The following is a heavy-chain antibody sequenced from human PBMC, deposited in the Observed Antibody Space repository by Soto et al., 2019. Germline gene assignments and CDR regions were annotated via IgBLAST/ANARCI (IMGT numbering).Heavy chain of an antibody. Sequence: GRSLRLSCVASAITFGSRAMSWVRQAPGEGMGWVSTITYSGGDTKYGDSVRGRCTMSRDNSKKTLYLQMNSLRVEDSSLSYCPSGSTDSCPGSRIFDFWGRGTLVTVSS. CDR3: PSGSTDSCPGSRIFDF. V-gene: IGHV3-23*01. CDR2: ITYSGGDT. D-gene: IGHD3-10*01. J-gene: IGHJ4*01. CDR1: AITFGSRA.